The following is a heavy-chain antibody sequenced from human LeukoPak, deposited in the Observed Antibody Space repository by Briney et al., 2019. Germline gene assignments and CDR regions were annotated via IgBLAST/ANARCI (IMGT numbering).Heavy chain of an antibody. CDR1: GLTFSRYW. CDR3: AKSPYCHLFHYYMDV. J-gene: IGHJ6*03. D-gene: IGHD2-21*02. CDR2: ISSDGTRT. Sequence: GGSLRLSCAASGLTFSRYWMHWLRQAPGKGLVWVSHISSDGTRTHYADSVKGGFTISRDNANETLCLQIDSLKVEDTATYYCAKSPYCHLFHYYMDVWGKGTTVTVS. V-gene: IGHV3-74*01.